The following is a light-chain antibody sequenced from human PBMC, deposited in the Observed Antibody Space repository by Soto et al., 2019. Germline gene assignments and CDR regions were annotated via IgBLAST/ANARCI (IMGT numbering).Light chain of an antibody. CDR1: QSINNL. V-gene: IGKV1-5*03. CDR2: KAF. Sequence: DIQMTQSPSTLSASVGDRVTITCRASQSINNLLAWYQQKPGKAPKLLIYKAFNLESGVPSRFSGNGSGTEFTITISSLQPDDFANYYCQQYTSYSPFGGGTKVEIK. J-gene: IGKJ4*02. CDR3: QQYTSYSP.